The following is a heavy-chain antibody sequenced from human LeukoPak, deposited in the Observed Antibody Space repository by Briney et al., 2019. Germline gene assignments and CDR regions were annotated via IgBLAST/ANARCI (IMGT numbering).Heavy chain of an antibody. CDR2: IYSGGST. CDR1: GFMVSSSY. D-gene: IGHD3-16*01. Sequence: GGSLRLSCAASGFMVSSSYMSWVRQAPGKGLEWVSVIYSGGSTYYADSVRGRFTISRDDSKNTLYLQMNSLRAEDTAVYYCARRRERGASDAFAFWGQGTMVTVSS. CDR3: ARRRERGASDAFAF. V-gene: IGHV3-53*01. J-gene: IGHJ3*01.